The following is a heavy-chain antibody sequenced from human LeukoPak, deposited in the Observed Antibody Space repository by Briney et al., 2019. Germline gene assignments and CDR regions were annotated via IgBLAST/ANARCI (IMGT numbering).Heavy chain of an antibody. D-gene: IGHD3-22*01. V-gene: IGHV1-69*13. CDR3: ASWHYYDSSEDY. J-gene: IGHJ4*02. CDR1: GGTFNNYV. CDR2: IIPLFGAT. Sequence: ASVKVSCKASGGTFNNYVFSWIRQAPGQGLEWMGGIIPLFGATNYAQKYQDRATITADESTTTAYMQLSSLRSEDTAMYYCASWHYYDSSEDYWGQGTLVTVSS.